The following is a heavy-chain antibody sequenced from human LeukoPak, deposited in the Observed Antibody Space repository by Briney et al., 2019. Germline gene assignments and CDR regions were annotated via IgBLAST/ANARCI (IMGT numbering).Heavy chain of an antibody. Sequence: GGSLRLPCAASGFTFSEYAMSWVRQAPGKGLEWVSATGGPGHDTYYVDSVKGRFTISRDNSKNTVYLHMSSLRGDDTAVYYCAKTARGDFYYYYMDAWGKGTTVTISS. D-gene: IGHD3-10*01. CDR2: TGGPGHDT. V-gene: IGHV3-23*01. CDR1: GFTFSEYA. CDR3: AKTARGDFYYYYMDA. J-gene: IGHJ6*03.